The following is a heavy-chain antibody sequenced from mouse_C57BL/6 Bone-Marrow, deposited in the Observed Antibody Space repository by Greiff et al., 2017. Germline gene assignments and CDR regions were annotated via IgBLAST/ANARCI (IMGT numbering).Heavy chain of an antibody. D-gene: IGHD2-12*01. J-gene: IGHJ2*01. V-gene: IGHV5-17*01. CDR2: ISSGSSTI. CDR3: ARTTYFDY. Sequence: EVKLVESGGGLVKPGGSLKLSCAASGFTFSDYGMHWVRQAPAKGLEWVAYISSGSSTIYSADTVKGRFTISRDNAKNTLFLQMTSLRSEDTAMYYCARTTYFDYWGQGTTLTVSS. CDR1: GFTFSDYG.